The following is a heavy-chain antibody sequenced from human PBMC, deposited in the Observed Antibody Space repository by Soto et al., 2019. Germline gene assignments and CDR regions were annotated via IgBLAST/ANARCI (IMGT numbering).Heavy chain of an antibody. CDR3: SKTAVLLVFEGWIDP. CDR1: GFSLTNYG. V-gene: IGHV1-18*01. D-gene: IGHD3-3*01. Sequence: QVQLVQSGGEVRKPGASVKVSCKASGFSLTNYGLAWVRQAPGQGLEWMGWISGENGNTHYAQKFQGRVTLTTDTSTSTAYMELRSLRSDDTALYYCSKTAVLLVFEGWIDPWGQGTLVTVSS. J-gene: IGHJ5*02. CDR2: ISGENGNT.